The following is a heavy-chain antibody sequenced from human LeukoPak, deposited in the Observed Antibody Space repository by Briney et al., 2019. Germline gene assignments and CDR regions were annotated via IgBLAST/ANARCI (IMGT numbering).Heavy chain of an antibody. D-gene: IGHD3-22*01. V-gene: IGHV4-34*01. J-gene: IGHJ4*02. CDR1: GESFSGYY. CDR3: AREYSHDSSGYRLADY. Sequence: SETLSLTCAVYGESFSGYYWNWIRQPPGKGLEWIGEIDFGGSTNCNPSLKSRVNLSVDTVKNQFSLKLSSVTAADTAVYYCAREYSHDSSGYRLADYWGQGTLVTVSS. CDR2: IDFGGST.